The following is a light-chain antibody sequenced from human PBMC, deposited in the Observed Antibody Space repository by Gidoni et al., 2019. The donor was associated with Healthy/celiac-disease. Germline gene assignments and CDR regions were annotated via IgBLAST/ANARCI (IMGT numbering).Light chain of an antibody. J-gene: IGLJ2*01. V-gene: IGLV3-21*02. Sequence: SYVLTQPPSVSVAPGPTARITCGGNNIGSKSVHWYQQKPGQAPVLVVYVDSDRPSGIPERFSGSNSGNTATLTISRVEAGDEADYYCQVWDSSSDHVVFGGGTKLTVL. CDR3: QVWDSSSDHVV. CDR2: VDS. CDR1: NIGSKS.